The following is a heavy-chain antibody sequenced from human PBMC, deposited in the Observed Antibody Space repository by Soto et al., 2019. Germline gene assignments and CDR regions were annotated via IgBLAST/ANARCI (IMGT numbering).Heavy chain of an antibody. CDR3: ARGYARYYYGSGSYPSPFDY. V-gene: IGHV3-30-3*01. J-gene: IGHJ4*02. CDR1: GFTFSSYA. CDR2: ISYDGSNK. Sequence: QVQLVESGGGVVQPGRSLRLSCAASGFTFSSYAMHWVRQAPGKGLEWVAVISYDGSNKYYADSVKGRFTISRDNSKNTLYLQMNSLRAEDTAVYYCARGYARYYYGSGSYPSPFDYWGQGNLVTVSS. D-gene: IGHD3-10*01.